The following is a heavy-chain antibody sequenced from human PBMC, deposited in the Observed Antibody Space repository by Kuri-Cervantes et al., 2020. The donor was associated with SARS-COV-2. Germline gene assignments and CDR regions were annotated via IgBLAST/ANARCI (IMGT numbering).Heavy chain of an antibody. D-gene: IGHD2-15*01. J-gene: IGHJ6*02. CDR1: GGSFSGYY. V-gene: IGHV4-34*01. CDR3: ARGGLGYCSGGSCYAYYYYGMDV. Sequence: SQTLSLTCAVYGGSFSGYYWSWIRQPPGKGLEWIGEINHSGSTNYNPSLKSRVTISVDTSKNQFSLKLGSVTAADTAVYYCARGGLGYCSGGSCYAYYYYGMDVWGQGTTVTVSS. CDR2: INHSGST.